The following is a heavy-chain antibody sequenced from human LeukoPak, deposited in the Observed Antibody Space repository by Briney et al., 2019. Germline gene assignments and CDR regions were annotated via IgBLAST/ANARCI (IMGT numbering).Heavy chain of an antibody. CDR1: GFTSSSYS. CDR3: ARRGGYSGYDLGY. J-gene: IGHJ4*02. CDR2: ISSSSSYI. D-gene: IGHD5-12*01. V-gene: IGHV3-21*01. Sequence: GGSLRLSCAASGFTSSSYSMNWVRQAPGKGLEWVSSISSSSSYIYYADSVKGRFTISRDNAKNSLYLQMNSLRAEDTAVYYCARRGGYSGYDLGYWGQGTLVTVSS.